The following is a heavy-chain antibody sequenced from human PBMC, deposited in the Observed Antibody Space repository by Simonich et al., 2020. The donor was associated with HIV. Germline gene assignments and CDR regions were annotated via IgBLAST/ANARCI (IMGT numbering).Heavy chain of an antibody. D-gene: IGHD5-12*01. CDR1: GGSFSGYY. V-gene: IGHV4-34*01. CDR3: ARRTGYDLDY. J-gene: IGHJ4*02. CDR2: INNRGST. Sequence: QVHLQQWGAGLLKPSETLSLTCAVYGGSFSGYYWTWIRQPPGKGLEWIGEINNRGSTDYNPALKSRVTISVDTSKNQFSLKLSSVTAADTAVYYCARRTGYDLDYWGQGTLVTVSS.